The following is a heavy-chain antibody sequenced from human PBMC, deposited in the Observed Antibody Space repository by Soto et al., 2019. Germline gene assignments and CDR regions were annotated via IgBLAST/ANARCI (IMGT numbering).Heavy chain of an antibody. Sequence: QVHLVQSGAEVKKPGASVKVSCKASGYTFTTYGITWVRQAPGQGLEWMGWISTYNGNTNYEQKLQGRVTMTKDTLTSTAYMELRSLRSDDTAVYYCARRGAYCSGGTCYHFDYWGQGTLVTVSS. CDR1: GYTFTTYG. J-gene: IGHJ4*02. V-gene: IGHV1-18*04. CDR2: ISTYNGNT. D-gene: IGHD2-15*01. CDR3: ARRGAYCSGGTCYHFDY.